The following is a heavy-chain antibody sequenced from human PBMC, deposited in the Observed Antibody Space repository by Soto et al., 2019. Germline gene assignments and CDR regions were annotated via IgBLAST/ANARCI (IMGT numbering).Heavy chain of an antibody. V-gene: IGHV4-31*03. CDR1: GGSISSGGYY. D-gene: IGHD3-22*01. Sequence: QVQLQESGPGLVKPSQTLSLTCTVSGGSISSGGYYWSWIRQHPGKGLEWIGYIYYSGSTYYNPSLKNRVXXSXDXXKNQFSLKLSSVTAADTAVYYCARGVVVLNSYFDYWGQGTLVTVSS. J-gene: IGHJ4*02. CDR2: IYYSGST. CDR3: ARGVVVLNSYFDY.